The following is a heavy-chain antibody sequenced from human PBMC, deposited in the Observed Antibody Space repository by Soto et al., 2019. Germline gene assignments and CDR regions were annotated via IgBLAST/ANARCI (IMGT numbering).Heavy chain of an antibody. Sequence: GGSLRLSCAASGFTFSSFWMTWVRQAPGKGLEWVANIKHDGSEKYYVACVKGRFTISRDNARNSLFPEMKSLRSEDTAVYSCVRDRSGSYLEGFDYWGQGTLVTVSS. V-gene: IGHV3-7*01. CDR3: VRDRSGSYLEGFDY. CDR2: IKHDGSEK. CDR1: GFTFSSFW. D-gene: IGHD2-15*01. J-gene: IGHJ4*02.